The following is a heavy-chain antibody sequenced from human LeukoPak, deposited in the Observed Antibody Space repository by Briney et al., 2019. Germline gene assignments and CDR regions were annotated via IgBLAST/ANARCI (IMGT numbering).Heavy chain of an antibody. Sequence: GGSLRLSCAASGFTFSRYWMSWVRQTPRKGLEWVANINQDGSKTYYVDSVKGRFTISRDNSKNTLYLQMNSLRAEDTAVYYCAKGSGALGATYCFDYWGQGTLVTVSS. J-gene: IGHJ4*02. V-gene: IGHV3-7*03. CDR1: GFTFSRYW. CDR2: INQDGSKT. D-gene: IGHD1-26*01. CDR3: AKGSGALGATYCFDY.